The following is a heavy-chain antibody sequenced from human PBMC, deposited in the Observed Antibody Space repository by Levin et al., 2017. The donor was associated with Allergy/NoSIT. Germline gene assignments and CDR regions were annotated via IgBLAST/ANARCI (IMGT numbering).Heavy chain of an antibody. CDR1: GFTFSSYW. V-gene: IGHV3-74*01. J-gene: IGHJ3*02. Sequence: PGGSLRLSCAASGFTFSSYWMHWVRQAPGKGLVWVSRINSDGSSTSYADSVKGRFTISRDNAKNTLYLQMNSLRAEDTAVYYCARDRRVRGVIVAFDIWGQGTMVTVSS. D-gene: IGHD3-10*01. CDR3: ARDRRVRGVIVAFDI. CDR2: INSDGSST.